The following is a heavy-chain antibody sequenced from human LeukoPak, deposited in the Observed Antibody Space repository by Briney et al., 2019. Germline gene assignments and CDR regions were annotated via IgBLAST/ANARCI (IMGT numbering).Heavy chain of an antibody. J-gene: IGHJ3*01. CDR3: ARGHNENNYKSTIDV. CDR1: GDSISTSTW. CDR2: TYHSGST. Sequence: PSETLSLTCAVSGDSISTSTWWNWVRQPPGKGLEWIGETYHSGSTNRNPSLKSRVTISVDKTKNQFSLKLSSMTAADTAMYYCARGHNENNYKSTIDVWGQGTMVTVSS. D-gene: IGHD1/OR15-1a*01. V-gene: IGHV4-4*02.